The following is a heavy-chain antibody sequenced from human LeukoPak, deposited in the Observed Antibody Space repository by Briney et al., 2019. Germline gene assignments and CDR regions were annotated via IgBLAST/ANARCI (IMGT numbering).Heavy chain of an antibody. J-gene: IGHJ4*02. CDR3: ARGEKVATMIVTGY. V-gene: IGHV1-2*02. CDR2: INSNSGGT. Sequence: GASVKVSCKASGYTFTAYYMHWVRQAPGQGLEWMGWINSNSGGTNFAQKFQGRVTMTRDTSISTAYMELSSLRSDDTAVYYCARGEKVATMIVTGYWGQGTVVTLSS. CDR1: GYTFTAYY. D-gene: IGHD3-22*01.